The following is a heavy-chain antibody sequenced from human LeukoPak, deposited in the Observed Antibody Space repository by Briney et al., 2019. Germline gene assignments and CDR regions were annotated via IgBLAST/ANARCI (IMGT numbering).Heavy chain of an antibody. J-gene: IGHJ6*03. D-gene: IGHD3-10*01. Sequence: GGSLRLSCAASGFTVGTNYMSWVRQAPGKGLEWVSLIYSGSSTYYANSVKGRFTISRDNSKNTVYLQMNSLRAEDTAVYYCARVPYGNYHYYYMDIWGKGTTVTVSS. CDR1: GFTVGTNY. CDR3: ARVPYGNYHYYYMDI. V-gene: IGHV3-53*01. CDR2: IYSGSST.